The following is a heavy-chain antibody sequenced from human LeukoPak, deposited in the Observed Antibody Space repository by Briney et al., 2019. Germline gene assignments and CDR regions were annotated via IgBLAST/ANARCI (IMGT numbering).Heavy chain of an antibody. D-gene: IGHD4-11*01. J-gene: IGHJ4*02. Sequence: ASVKVSCKASGYTFTSYGISWVRQAPGQGLEGMGWISAYNGNTNYAQKLQGRVTMTTDTSTSTAYMELRSLRSDDTAVYCCARDDGYGVTNLFDYWGQGTLVTVSS. CDR3: ARDDGYGVTNLFDY. V-gene: IGHV1-18*01. CDR2: ISAYNGNT. CDR1: GYTFTSYG.